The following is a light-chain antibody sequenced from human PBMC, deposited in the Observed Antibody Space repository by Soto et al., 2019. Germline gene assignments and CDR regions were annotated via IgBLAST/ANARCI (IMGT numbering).Light chain of an antibody. CDR2: WAS. CDR3: QQYFDVPFT. CDR1: QIVLYSSNNKNY. Sequence: DIVMTQSPDSLAVSLGERATINCKSSQIVLYSSNNKNYLAWYQQKPGQPPQLIIYWASTRESGVPERFSGSGSGTDFTLTISSLEAEDVAFYWCQQYFDVPFTFGGGTKVDIK. J-gene: IGKJ4*01. V-gene: IGKV4-1*01.